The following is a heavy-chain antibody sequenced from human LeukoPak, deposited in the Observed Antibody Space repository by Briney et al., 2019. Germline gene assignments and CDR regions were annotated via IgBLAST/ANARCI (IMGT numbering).Heavy chain of an antibody. CDR2: ISGYNGNT. CDR3: ARDYGSGSGWFDP. D-gene: IGHD3-10*01. CDR1: GCSFTSYG. V-gene: IGHV1-18*01. Sequence: GASVKVSCKASGCSFTSYGISWVRQAPGQGLDWMGWISGYNGNTKYAQKVQGRVNMTADTSTSTIYMELRSLRSDDTAVYYCARDYGSGSGWFDPWGQGTLVIVSS. J-gene: IGHJ5*02.